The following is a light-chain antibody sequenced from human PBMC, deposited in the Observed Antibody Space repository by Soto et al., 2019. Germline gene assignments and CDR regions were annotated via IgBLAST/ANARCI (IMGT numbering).Light chain of an antibody. CDR2: WAS. CDR3: QQYYSTPRT. CDR1: QSVLYSSHNKNY. J-gene: IGKJ1*01. V-gene: IGKV4-1*01. Sequence: DIVMTQSPDSLAVSLGERATINCKSSQSVLYSSHNKNYLAWYQQKPGQPPKLLIYWASTRESGVPDRFSGSGDGTDFTLTIRSLQAEDVAVYYCQQYYSTPRTFGQGTKVEIK.